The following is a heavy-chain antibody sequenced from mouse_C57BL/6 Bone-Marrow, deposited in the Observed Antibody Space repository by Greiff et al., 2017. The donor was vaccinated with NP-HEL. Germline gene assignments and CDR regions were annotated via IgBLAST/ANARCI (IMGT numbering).Heavy chain of an antibody. V-gene: IGHV5-6*01. CDR2: ISSGGSYT. J-gene: IGHJ4*01. Sequence: EVKLMESGGDLVKPGGSLKLSCAASGFTFSSYGMSWVRQTPDKRLEWVATISSGGSYTYYPDSVKGRFTISRDNAKNTLYLQMSSLKSEDTAMYYCARPPFTTVVARYAMDYWGQGTSVTVSS. D-gene: IGHD1-1*01. CDR1: GFTFSSYG. CDR3: ARPPFTTVVARYAMDY.